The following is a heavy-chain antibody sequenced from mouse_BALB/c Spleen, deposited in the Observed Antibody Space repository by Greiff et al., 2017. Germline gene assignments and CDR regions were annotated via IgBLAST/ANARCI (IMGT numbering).Heavy chain of an antibody. D-gene: IGHD2-10*02. CDR3: ARTAGYGNYPARFAY. CDR2: IWSGGST. Sequence: VQLQQSGPGLVQPSQSLSITCTVSGFSLTSYGVHWVRQSPGKGLEWLGVIWSGGSTDYNAAFISRLSISKDNSKSQVFFKMNSLQADDTAIYYCARTAGYGNYPARFAYWGQGTLVTVSA. J-gene: IGHJ3*01. V-gene: IGHV2-4-1*01. CDR1: GFSLTSYG.